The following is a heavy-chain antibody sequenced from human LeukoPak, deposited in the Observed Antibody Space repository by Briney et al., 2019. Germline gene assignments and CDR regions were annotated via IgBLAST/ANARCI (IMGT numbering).Heavy chain of an antibody. D-gene: IGHD5-12*01. Sequence: GRSLRLSCAASGFTFSSYAMHWVRQAPGKGLEWVAVISYDGSNKYYADSVKGRFTISRDNSKNTLYLQMNSLRAEDTAVYYCAREGVVSGYGIHDAFDIWGQGTMVTVSS. CDR2: ISYDGSNK. CDR1: GFTFSSYA. V-gene: IGHV3-30-3*01. J-gene: IGHJ3*02. CDR3: AREGVVSGYGIHDAFDI.